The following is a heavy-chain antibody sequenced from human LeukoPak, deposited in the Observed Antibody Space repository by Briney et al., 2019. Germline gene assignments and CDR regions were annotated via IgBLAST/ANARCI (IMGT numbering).Heavy chain of an antibody. CDR2: ISETGGGT. CDR3: AKNYYASTGYDY. Sequence: GGSLRLSCAASGFIFNSNAMTWVRQAPGKGLEWVSAISETGGGTYYAVSVEGRFTISRDNSRNTLYLQMNSLRAEDTALYYCAKNYYASTGYDYWGQGTLVTVSS. D-gene: IGHD3-22*01. J-gene: IGHJ4*02. V-gene: IGHV3-23*01. CDR1: GFIFNSNA.